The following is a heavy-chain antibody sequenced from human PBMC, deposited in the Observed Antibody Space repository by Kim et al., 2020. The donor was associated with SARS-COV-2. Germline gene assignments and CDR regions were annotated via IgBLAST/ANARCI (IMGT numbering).Heavy chain of an antibody. V-gene: IGHV5-51*01. CDR1: GYSFTSYW. J-gene: IGHJ3*02. CDR2: IYPGDSDT. Sequence: GESLKISCKGSGYSFTSYWIGWVRQMPGKGLEWMGIIYPGDSDTRYSPSFQGQVTISADKSISTAYLQWSSLKASDTAMYYCARPVFWSYDSSGSNDAFDIWGQGTMVTVSS. D-gene: IGHD3-22*01. CDR3: ARPVFWSYDSSGSNDAFDI.